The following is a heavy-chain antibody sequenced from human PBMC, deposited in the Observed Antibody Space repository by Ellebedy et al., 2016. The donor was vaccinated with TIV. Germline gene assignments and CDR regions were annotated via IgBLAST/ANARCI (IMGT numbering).Heavy chain of an antibody. J-gene: IGHJ6*02. D-gene: IGHD2-15*01. Sequence: GESLKISXAASGFTFSSYGMHWVRQAPGKGLEWVAVIWYDGSNKYYADSVKGRFTISRDNSKNTLYLQMNSLRAEDTAVYYCARDTVAATFNIYYYYYGMDVWGQGTTVTVSS. CDR2: IWYDGSNK. CDR1: GFTFSSYG. CDR3: ARDTVAATFNIYYYYYGMDV. V-gene: IGHV3-33*01.